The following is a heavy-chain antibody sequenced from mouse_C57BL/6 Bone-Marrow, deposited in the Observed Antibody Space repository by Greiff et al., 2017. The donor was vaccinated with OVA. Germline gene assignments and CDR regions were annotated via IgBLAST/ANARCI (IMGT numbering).Heavy chain of an antibody. Sequence: EVQLVESGGDLVKPGGSLKLSCAASGFTFSSYGMSWVRQTPDKRLEWVATISSGGSYTYYPDSVKGRCTIARDNAKNTLYLQMSSLKSEDTAMYYCASPGDPRHYAMDYWGQGTSVTVSS. D-gene: IGHD3-3*01. CDR3: ASPGDPRHYAMDY. J-gene: IGHJ4*01. CDR2: ISSGGSYT. CDR1: GFTFSSYG. V-gene: IGHV5-6*01.